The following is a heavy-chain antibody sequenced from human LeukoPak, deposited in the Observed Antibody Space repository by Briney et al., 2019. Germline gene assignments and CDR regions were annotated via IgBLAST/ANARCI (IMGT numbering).Heavy chain of an antibody. CDR3: ARDPPRPPNWFDP. Sequence: SVKVSCKASGGTFSSYTISWVRQAPARGLEWMGRIIPILGIANYAQKFQGRVTITADKSTSTAYMELSSLRSEDTAVYYCARDPPRPPNWFDPWGQGTLVTVSP. CDR1: GGTFSSYT. J-gene: IGHJ5*02. V-gene: IGHV1-69*04. CDR2: IIPILGIA.